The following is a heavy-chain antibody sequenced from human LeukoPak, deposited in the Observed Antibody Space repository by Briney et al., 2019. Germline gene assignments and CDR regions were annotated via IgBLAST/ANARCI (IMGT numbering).Heavy chain of an antibody. CDR1: EFVFSDYY. Sequence: GGSLRLSCAASEFVFSDYYMSWVRQAPGKGLEWVSYISSGGDTKYYADSVRGRFTISRDNAKNSLYLQMNNLRAEDTAVYYCAREMGGDYGSGTFFDLWGQGNMVTVSS. CDR2: ISSGGDTK. CDR3: AREMGGDYGSGTFFDL. J-gene: IGHJ4*02. D-gene: IGHD3-10*01. V-gene: IGHV3-11*01.